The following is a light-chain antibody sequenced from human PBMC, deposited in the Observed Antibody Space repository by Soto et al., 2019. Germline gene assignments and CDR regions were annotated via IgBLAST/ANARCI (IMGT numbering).Light chain of an antibody. CDR2: DAS. V-gene: IGKV3-11*01. CDR1: QSVSSN. Sequence: EIVMTQYPATLSVSPGERATLSCRASQSVSSNLAWYQQKPGQAPRLLIYDASNRATGIPARFSGSGSGTDFTLTISSLEPEDFAVYYCQQRSNWVTFGPGTKVDIK. J-gene: IGKJ3*01. CDR3: QQRSNWVT.